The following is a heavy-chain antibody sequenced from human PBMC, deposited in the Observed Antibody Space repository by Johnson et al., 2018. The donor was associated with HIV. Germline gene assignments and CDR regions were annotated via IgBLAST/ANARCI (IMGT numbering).Heavy chain of an antibody. CDR3: AKDLGITVAGRGGLDAFDI. Sequence: QVQLVESGGGLVKPGGSPRLSCAASGLTFSDYDMSWIRQAPGKGLEWVSTISGSGGNTFYADSVKGRFTISRDNSKNTLYLQMKSLRAEDTAVYYCAKDLGITVAGRGGLDAFDIWGQGTMVTVSS. D-gene: IGHD6-19*01. CDR2: ISGSGGNT. J-gene: IGHJ3*02. CDR1: GLTFSDYD. V-gene: IGHV3-11*01.